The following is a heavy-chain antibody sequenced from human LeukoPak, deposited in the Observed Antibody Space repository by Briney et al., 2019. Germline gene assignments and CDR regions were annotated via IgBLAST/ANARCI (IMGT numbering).Heavy chain of an antibody. D-gene: IGHD6-19*01. J-gene: IGHJ4*02. Sequence: GGSLRLSCAASGFTFSTYSMNWLRQAPGKGLEWVSYISSSSDTTYYADSVKGRFTISRDNAKNSLYLQINSLKDQDTAVYYCARDLRSGWYYFDFWGQGTLVTVSS. V-gene: IGHV3-48*02. CDR2: ISSSSDTT. CDR3: ARDLRSGWYYFDF. CDR1: GFTFSTYS.